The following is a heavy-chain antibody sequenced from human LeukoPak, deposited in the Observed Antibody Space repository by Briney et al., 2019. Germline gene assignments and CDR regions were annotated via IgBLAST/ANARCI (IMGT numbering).Heavy chain of an antibody. CDR1: GGTFSSYA. J-gene: IGHJ5*02. CDR2: IIPIFGTA. V-gene: IGHV1-69*01. D-gene: IGHD2-2*01. CDR3: ARDSPRSHCSSTSCYNWFDP. Sequence: GSSVKVSCKASGGTFSSYAISWVRQAPGQGLEWMGGIIPIFGTANYAQKFQGRVTITADESTSTAYMELSSLRSEDTAVYYCARDSPRSHCSSTSCYNWFDPWGQGTLVTVSS.